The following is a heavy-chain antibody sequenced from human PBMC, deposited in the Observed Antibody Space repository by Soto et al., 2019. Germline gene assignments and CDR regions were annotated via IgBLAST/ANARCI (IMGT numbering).Heavy chain of an antibody. CDR2: IYHSGST. Sequence: LSLTCAVSGGSISSGGYSWSWIRQPPGKGLEWIGYIYHSGSTYYNPSLKSRVTISVDRSNNKFSLELSSVTAADTAVYYCTRGLFSGSSYSGSWYYFDSWGQGTMVTVSS. V-gene: IGHV4-30-2*01. CDR1: GGSISSGGYS. J-gene: IGHJ4*02. D-gene: IGHD1-26*01. CDR3: TRGLFSGSSYSGSWYYFDS.